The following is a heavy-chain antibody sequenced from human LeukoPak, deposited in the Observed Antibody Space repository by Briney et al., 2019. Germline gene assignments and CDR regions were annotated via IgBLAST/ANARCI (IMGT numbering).Heavy chain of an antibody. J-gene: IGHJ6*03. CDR3: ARGGSSWYVVAMTDDYYYYMDV. D-gene: IGHD6-13*01. CDR1: GFTFTSYG. Sequence: GGSLRLSCAASGFTFTSYGMSWVRQAPGKGLEWVSAISGSGGTTYYADSVKGRFTISRDNSKNTLYLQMNSLRAEDTAVYYCARGGSSWYVVAMTDDYYYYMDVWGKGTTVTVSS. CDR2: ISGSGGTT. V-gene: IGHV3-23*01.